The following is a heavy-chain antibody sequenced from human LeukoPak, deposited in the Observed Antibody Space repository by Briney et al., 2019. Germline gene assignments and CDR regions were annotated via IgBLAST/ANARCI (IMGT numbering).Heavy chain of an antibody. J-gene: IGHJ4*02. CDR1: GGSISSGDYY. CDR3: GSSHSSSWYDW. Sequence: PSETLSLTCTVSGGSISSGDYYWSWIRQPPGKGLEWIGYIYYSGSTYYDPSLKSRVTISVDTSKNQFSLKLNSVTAADTAVYYCGSSHSSSWYDWWGQGXLVTVTS. CDR2: IYYSGST. V-gene: IGHV4-30-4*01. D-gene: IGHD6-13*01.